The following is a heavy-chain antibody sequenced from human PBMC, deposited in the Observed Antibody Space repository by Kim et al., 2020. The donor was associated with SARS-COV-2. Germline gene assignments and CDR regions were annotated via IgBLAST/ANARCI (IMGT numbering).Heavy chain of an antibody. D-gene: IGHD3-3*01. V-gene: IGHV3-7*01. CDR1: GFTFGTYW. CDR2: VNQDESES. CDR3: ARYGVNHGLDV. Sequence: GGSLRLSCAASGFTFGTYWMGWVRQGPGKGLEWVANVNQDESESYYVDSVRGRFTISRDNAKNSQFLQMNTLRAEDTAVYYCARYGVNHGLDVWGQGTTVTVSS. J-gene: IGHJ6*02.